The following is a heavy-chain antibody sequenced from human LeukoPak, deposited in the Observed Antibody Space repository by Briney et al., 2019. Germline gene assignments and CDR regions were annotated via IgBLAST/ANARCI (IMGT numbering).Heavy chain of an antibody. CDR1: GYTFTSYA. CDR3: ARDRVLWFGESREGFDY. Sequence: ASVKVSCKASGYTFTSYAMHWVRQAPGQRLEWMGWINAGNGNTKYSQKFQGRVTITRDTSASTAYMELSSLRSEDTAVYYCARDRVLWFGESREGFDYWGQGTLVTVSS. D-gene: IGHD3-10*01. V-gene: IGHV1-3*01. J-gene: IGHJ4*02. CDR2: INAGNGNT.